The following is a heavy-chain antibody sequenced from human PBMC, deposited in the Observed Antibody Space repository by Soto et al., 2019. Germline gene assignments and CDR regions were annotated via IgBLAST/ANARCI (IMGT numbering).Heavy chain of an antibody. D-gene: IGHD1-26*01. CDR2: INNDGSRT. J-gene: IGHJ4*02. V-gene: IGHV3-74*01. Sequence: GGSLRLSCAASGFTFSNYWVHWVRQVPGEGLVWVSTINNDGSRTWYADSVRGRIAMSRDNARNLVYLQMNSLRAEDTAVYYCGTTFEYWGQGALVTVSS. CDR1: GFTFSNYW. CDR3: GTTFEY.